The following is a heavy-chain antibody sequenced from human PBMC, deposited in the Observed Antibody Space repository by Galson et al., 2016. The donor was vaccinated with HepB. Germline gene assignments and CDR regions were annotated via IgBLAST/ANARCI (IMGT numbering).Heavy chain of an antibody. D-gene: IGHD7-27*01. CDR1: GFTFSSYA. Sequence: SLRLSCAASGFTFSSYAMSWVRQAPGKGLEWVSVFYSSGKTAHADSVEGRFTVSRDTSKNMLYLQMNSLRAEDTAVYYCARAWGNYGMDVWGQGTTVTVSS. CDR3: ARAWGNYGMDV. CDR2: FYSSGKT. V-gene: IGHV3-23*05. J-gene: IGHJ6*02.